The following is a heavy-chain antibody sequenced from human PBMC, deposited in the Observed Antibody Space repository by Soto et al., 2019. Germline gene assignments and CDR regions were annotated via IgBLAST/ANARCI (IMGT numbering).Heavy chain of an antibody. CDR1: GVSIIDTSYY. V-gene: IGHV4-39*01. J-gene: IGHJ4*01. CDR2: IYFNGNT. Sequence: GPGPEPPSETLSLTCNASGVSIIDTSYYWGWIRQPPGKGLEWIGTIYFNGNTFYNPSLKSRLTISVDTSKNQISLRLTSVTAADTAVYYCARQGSYWGHGTLVTVSS. CDR3: ARQGSY.